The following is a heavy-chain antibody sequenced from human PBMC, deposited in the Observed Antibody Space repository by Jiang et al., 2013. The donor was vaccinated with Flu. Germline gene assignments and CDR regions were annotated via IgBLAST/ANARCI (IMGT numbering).Heavy chain of an antibody. CDR3: ARVGEGRMITFGGVHRLYSFDY. D-gene: IGHD3-16*01. V-gene: IGHV4-31*02. J-gene: IGHJ4*02. Sequence: SRVTISVDTSKNQFSLKLSSVTAADTAVYYCARVGEGRMITFGGVHRLYSFDYWGQGTLVTVSS.